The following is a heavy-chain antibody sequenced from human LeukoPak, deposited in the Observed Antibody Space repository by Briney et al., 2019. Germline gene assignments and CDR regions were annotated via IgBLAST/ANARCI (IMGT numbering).Heavy chain of an antibody. D-gene: IGHD5-24*01. Sequence: SETLSLMCTVSGGSISSSSYYWGWIRQPPGKGLEWIGSIYYSGSTYYNPSLKSRVTISVDTSKNQFSLKLSSVTAADTAVYYCARWLQSTEGFDPWGQGTLVTVSS. CDR3: ARWLQSTEGFDP. CDR2: IYYSGST. V-gene: IGHV4-39*07. CDR1: GGSISSSSYY. J-gene: IGHJ5*02.